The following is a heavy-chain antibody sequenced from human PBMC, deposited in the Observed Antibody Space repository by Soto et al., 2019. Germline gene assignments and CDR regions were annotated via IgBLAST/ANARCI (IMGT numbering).Heavy chain of an antibody. V-gene: IGHV4-39*02. CDR2: FFIGGNT. D-gene: IGHD3-10*01. J-gene: IGHJ4*02. CDR3: AREKITRLFDN. CDR1: GRSISSSTYY. Sequence: SETLSLTCTVSGRSISSSTYYWCWMLQPPGKGLEWIASFFIGGNTYYNPSLKSRVTISVDTSKNQFSLKLSSVTAADTAVYFYAREKITRLFDNWGQGTRVTVSS.